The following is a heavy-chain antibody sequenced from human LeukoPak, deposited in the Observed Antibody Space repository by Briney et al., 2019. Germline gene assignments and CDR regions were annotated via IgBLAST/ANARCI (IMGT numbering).Heavy chain of an antibody. CDR1: GGSIVRYY. D-gene: IGHD6-25*01. Sequence: PSETLSLTCSVSGGSIVRYYWSWIRQPPGKGLEWIGYIYYTGNTNYNPSLKSRLTISVDTSKNRFSLKLSSVTAADTAVYYCARYLAAGYFDLWGRGTLVTVSP. CDR3: ARYLAAGYFDL. J-gene: IGHJ2*01. V-gene: IGHV4-59*08. CDR2: IYYTGNT.